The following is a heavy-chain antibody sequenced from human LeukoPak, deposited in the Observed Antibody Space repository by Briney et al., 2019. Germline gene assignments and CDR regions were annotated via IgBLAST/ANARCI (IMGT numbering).Heavy chain of an antibody. J-gene: IGHJ4*02. CDR1: GGSISSYY. Sequence: PSETLSLTCTVSGGSISSYYWSWIRHPPGEGWGWIGYTYYSGSTNYNASLTNRVTISVDTSKNQFSLKLSSVTAADTAVYYCAREVGYCSGGSCYSYFDYWGQGTLVTVSS. V-gene: IGHV4-59*01. CDR3: AREVGYCSGGSCYSYFDY. D-gene: IGHD2-15*01. CDR2: TYYSGST.